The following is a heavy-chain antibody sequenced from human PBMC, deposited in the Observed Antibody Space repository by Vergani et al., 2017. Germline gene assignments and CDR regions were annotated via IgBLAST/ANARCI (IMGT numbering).Heavy chain of an antibody. CDR3: ARQPIVGAAD. D-gene: IGHD1-26*01. CDR2: IYYSGST. V-gene: IGHV4-59*01. J-gene: IGHJ4*02. CDR1: GGSISSYH. Sequence: QVQLQESGPGLVKPSETLSLTCTVSGGSISSYHWSWIRQPPGKGLEWIGYIYYSGSTNYNPSLKSRVTISVDTSKNQFSLKLSSVTAADTAVYYCARQPIVGAADWGQGTLVTVSS.